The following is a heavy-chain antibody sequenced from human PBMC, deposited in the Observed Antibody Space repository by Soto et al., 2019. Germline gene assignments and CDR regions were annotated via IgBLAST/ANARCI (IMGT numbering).Heavy chain of an antibody. CDR1: GGTFSSYA. V-gene: IGHV1-69*13. CDR3: ARDQGYDSSGYYYSQLDY. D-gene: IGHD3-22*01. J-gene: IGHJ4*02. CDR2: IIPIFGTA. Sequence: ASVKVSCKASGGTFSSYAISWVRQAPGQGLEWMGGIIPIFGTANYAQKFQGRVTITADESTSTAYMELSSLRSEDTAVYYCARDQGYDSSGYYYSQLDYWGQVTLFTVST.